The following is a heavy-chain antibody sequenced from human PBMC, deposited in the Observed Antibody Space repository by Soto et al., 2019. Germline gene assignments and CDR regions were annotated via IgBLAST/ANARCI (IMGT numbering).Heavy chain of an antibody. J-gene: IGHJ4*02. CDR2: ISGSGGST. CDR1: GFTFSSYA. Sequence: PVGSLRLSCAASGFTFSSYAMSWVRQAPGKGLEWVSAISGSGGSTYYADSVKGRFTISRDNSKNTLYLQMNSLRAEDTAVYYCAKAHYYDSSGYPGFDYWGQGTLVTVSS. CDR3: AKAHYYDSSGYPGFDY. V-gene: IGHV3-23*01. D-gene: IGHD3-22*01.